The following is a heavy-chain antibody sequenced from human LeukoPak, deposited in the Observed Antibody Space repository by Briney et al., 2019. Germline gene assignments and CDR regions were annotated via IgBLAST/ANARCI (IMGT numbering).Heavy chain of an antibody. D-gene: IGHD1-26*01. CDR2: ISSSGSTI. J-gene: IGHJ6*02. Sequence: GGPLRLSCAASGFTFSSYEMNWVRQAPGKGLEWVSYISSSGSTIYYADSVKGRFTISRDNAKNSLYLQMNSLRAEDTAVYYCARVELLPNYYYYGMDVWGQGTTVTVSS. CDR3: ARVELLPNYYYYGMDV. V-gene: IGHV3-48*03. CDR1: GFTFSSYE.